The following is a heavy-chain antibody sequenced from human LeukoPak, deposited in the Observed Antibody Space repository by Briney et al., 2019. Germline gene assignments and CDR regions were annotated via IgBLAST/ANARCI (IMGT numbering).Heavy chain of an antibody. CDR3: ARELEGGTFDY. CDR1: GFTFSSYA. V-gene: IGHV3-30-3*01. D-gene: IGHD3-16*01. J-gene: IGHJ4*02. CDR2: ISYDGSNK. Sequence: PGGSLRLSCAASGFTFSSYAMHWVRQAPGKGLEWVAVISYDGSNKYYADSVKGRFTISRDNSKNTLYLQMNSLRAEDTAVYYCARELEGGTFDYWGQGTLVTVSS.